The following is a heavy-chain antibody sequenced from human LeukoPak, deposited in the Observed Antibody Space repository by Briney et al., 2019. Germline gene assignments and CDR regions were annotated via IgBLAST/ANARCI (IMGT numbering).Heavy chain of an antibody. CDR2: ISSSSSYI. CDR3: AREYCYGPGSYYY. Sequence: PGGSLRLSCAASGFTFSSYSMNWVRQAPGKGLEWVSSISSSSSYINYADSVKGRFTISRDNAKNSLYLQMNSLRAEDTAVYYCAREYCYGPGSYYYWGQGTLVTVSS. D-gene: IGHD3-10*01. V-gene: IGHV3-21*01. CDR1: GFTFSSYS. J-gene: IGHJ4*02.